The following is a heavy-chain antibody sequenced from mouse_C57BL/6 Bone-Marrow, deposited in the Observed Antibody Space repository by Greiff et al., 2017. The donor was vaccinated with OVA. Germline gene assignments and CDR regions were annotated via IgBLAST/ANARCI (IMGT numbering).Heavy chain of an antibody. CDR2: IDPENGDT. Sequence: EVQLQESGAELVRPGASVKLSCTASGFNIKDDYMHWVKQRPEQGLEWIGWIDPENGDTEYASKFQGKATITADTSSNTAYLQLSSLTSEDTAVYYCPTYVYLFAYWGQGTLVTVSA. CDR1: GFNIKDDY. V-gene: IGHV14-4*01. J-gene: IGHJ3*01. CDR3: PTYVYLFAY. D-gene: IGHD5-1*01.